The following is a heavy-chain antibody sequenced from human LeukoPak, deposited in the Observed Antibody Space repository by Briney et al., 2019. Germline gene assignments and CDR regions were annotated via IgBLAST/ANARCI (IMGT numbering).Heavy chain of an antibody. Sequence: SGPGLVKPTQTLTLTCTFSGFSLSTSGMCVSWIRQPPGKALEWLARNDWDDDEYYSTSLKTRLTISKDTSKNQVVLTMTNMDPVDTATYYCARMITLSNGRFSSMTLDYWGQGTLVTVSS. CDR2: NDWDDDE. CDR3: ARMITLSNGRFSSMTLDY. CDR1: GFSLSTSGMC. J-gene: IGHJ4*02. D-gene: IGHD5-18*01. V-gene: IGHV2-70*11.